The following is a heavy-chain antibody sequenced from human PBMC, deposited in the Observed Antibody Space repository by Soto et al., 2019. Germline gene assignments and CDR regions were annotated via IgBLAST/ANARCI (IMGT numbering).Heavy chain of an antibody. CDR2: TYYRSKWYN. J-gene: IGHJ6*02. CDR1: GDSVSSNSAA. V-gene: IGHV6-1*01. D-gene: IGHD2-21*01. Sequence: SQTLSLTCAISGDSVSSNSAAWNWIRQSPSRGLEWLGRTYYRSKWYNDYAVSVKSRITINPDTSKNQFSLQLNSVTPEDTAVYSREPGGPGSTVFRMDVWGPGTTVTVSS. CDR3: EPGGPGSTVFRMDV.